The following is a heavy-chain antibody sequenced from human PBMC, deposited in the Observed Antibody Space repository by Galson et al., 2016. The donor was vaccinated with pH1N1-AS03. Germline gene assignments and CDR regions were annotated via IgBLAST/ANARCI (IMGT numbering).Heavy chain of an antibody. CDR2: IKQDGSEK. V-gene: IGHV3-7*03. CDR1: GITFSGYW. J-gene: IGHJ3*02. CDR3: ARGKDFWSGYPDDPFDI. D-gene: IGHD3-3*01. Sequence: SLRLSCAASGITFSGYWMTWVRQAPGKGLEWVANIKQDGSEKYSVDSVKGRFTISRDNAKNSLYLQMNSLRAEDTAVYHCARGKDFWSGYPDDPFDIWGLGTRVTVSS.